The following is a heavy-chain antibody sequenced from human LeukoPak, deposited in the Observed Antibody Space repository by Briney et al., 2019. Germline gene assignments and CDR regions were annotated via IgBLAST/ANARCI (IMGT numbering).Heavy chain of an antibody. CDR1: GLTVSSYG. CDR3: AKDTHQLLRAAEYFQH. Sequence: GGSLRLSCAASGLTVSSYGVDWVRQAPDRGLGWVAFIRYYGSKKYYAGSVKGRFTISRDNSKNTLYLQMNSLRVEDTAVYYCAKDTHQLLRAAEYFQHWGQGTLVTVSS. J-gene: IGHJ1*01. CDR2: IRYYGSKK. D-gene: IGHD2-2*01. V-gene: IGHV3-30*02.